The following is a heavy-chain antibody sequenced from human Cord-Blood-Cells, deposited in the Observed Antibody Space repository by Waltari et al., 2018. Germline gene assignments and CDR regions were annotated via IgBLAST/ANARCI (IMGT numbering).Heavy chain of an antibody. CDR3: AKENPGPNAFDI. Sequence: EVQLLESGGGLVQPGGSLRLSCAASGFTFSSYAMSWVRQAPGKGLEWVSGIMGSGGSTYCADSVKGRFTISRDNSKNTLYLQMNSLRAEDTAVYYCAKENPGPNAFDIWGQGTMVTVSS. V-gene: IGHV3-23*01. CDR1: GFTFSSYA. J-gene: IGHJ3*02. D-gene: IGHD3-10*01. CDR2: IMGSGGST.